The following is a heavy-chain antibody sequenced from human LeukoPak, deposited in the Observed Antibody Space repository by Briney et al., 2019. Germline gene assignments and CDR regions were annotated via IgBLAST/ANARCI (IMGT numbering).Heavy chain of an antibody. CDR3: ARDSGDSVDW. CDR1: GYTLTELS. V-gene: IGHV1-69*13. J-gene: IGHJ4*02. CDR2: IIPIFGTA. D-gene: IGHD2-15*01. Sequence: GASVTVSFTVSGYTLTELSMHWVRQAPGQGLEWMGGIIPIFGTANYAQKFQGRVTITADESTSTAYMELSSLRSEDTAVYYCARDSGDSVDWWGQGTLVTVSS.